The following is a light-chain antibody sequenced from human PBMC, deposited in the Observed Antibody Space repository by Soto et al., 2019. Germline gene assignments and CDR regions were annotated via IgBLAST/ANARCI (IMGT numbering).Light chain of an antibody. CDR1: RDISNS. J-gene: IGKJ1*01. CDR3: QQTSAFPRT. Sequence: DIQMTQSPSSVSASVGDRLTITYRASRDISNSLAWYQQTPGKAPKLLLRGASSLHRGVPSRFSGGGAGTEFTLTISSLQPEAFATYYCQQTSAFPRTFGQGTKV. V-gene: IGKV1-12*01. CDR2: GAS.